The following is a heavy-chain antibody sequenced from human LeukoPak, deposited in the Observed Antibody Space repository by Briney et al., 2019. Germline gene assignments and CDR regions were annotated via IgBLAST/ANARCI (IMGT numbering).Heavy chain of an antibody. CDR1: GCTFSSYA. D-gene: IGHD3-10*01. J-gene: IGHJ6*04. Sequence: SVKGSCKASGCTFSSYAISWVRQAPGQGLEWMGGIIPIYGTANYAQKFQGRVTITTDESTSTAYMELRSLRSEDTAVYYCARPAHYYGSASYYNRGPQPSPTAVWGKGTTVTVPS. V-gene: IGHV1-69*05. CDR2: IIPIYGTA. CDR3: ARPAHYYGSASYYNRGPQPSPTAV.